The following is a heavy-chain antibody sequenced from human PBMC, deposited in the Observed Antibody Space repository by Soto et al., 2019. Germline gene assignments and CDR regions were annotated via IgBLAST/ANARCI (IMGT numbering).Heavy chain of an antibody. J-gene: IGHJ4*02. CDR3: ARGWVAAVRLDY. Sequence: QMQLQESGPGLVKPSQTLSLTCTVSGGSINSGGYYWSWVRQYPGKGLEWIAYIYYSGSTYYNPSLKSRLTISIDTSNNHFSLNLTSVTAADTAVYYCARGWVAAVRLDYWGQGTLVTVSS. CDR1: GGSINSGGYY. D-gene: IGHD2-15*01. CDR2: IYYSGST. V-gene: IGHV4-31*03.